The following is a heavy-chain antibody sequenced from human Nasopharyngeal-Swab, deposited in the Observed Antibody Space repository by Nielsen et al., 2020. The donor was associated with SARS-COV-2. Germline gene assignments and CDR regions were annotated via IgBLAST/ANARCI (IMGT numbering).Heavy chain of an antibody. CDR2: IKQDGSEK. CDR3: ARGASQLLSYYYYYYMDV. Sequence: GESLKISCVASGFTFSNNWMSWVRQAPGKGLEWVANIKQDGSEKYYVDSVKGRFTISRDNAKKLLSLQMNSLRAEDTAVYYCARGASQLLSYYYYYYMDVWGKGTTVTVSS. J-gene: IGHJ6*03. CDR1: GFTFSNNW. D-gene: IGHD2-2*01. V-gene: IGHV3-7*03.